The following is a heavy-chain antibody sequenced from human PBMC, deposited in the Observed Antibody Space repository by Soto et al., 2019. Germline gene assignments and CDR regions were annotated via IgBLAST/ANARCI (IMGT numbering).Heavy chain of an antibody. V-gene: IGHV4-39*01. CDR1: GGSISSSSYY. CDR2: IYYSGST. D-gene: IGHD3-10*01. Sequence: QLQLQESGPGLVKPSETLSLTCTVCGGSISSSSYYWGWIRQPPGKGLEWIGSIYYSGSTYYNPSLKSRVTISVDTSKNQFSLKLTSVTAADTAVYYCARQEITMVRAFNWFDPWGQGTLVTVSS. CDR3: ARQEITMVRAFNWFDP. J-gene: IGHJ5*02.